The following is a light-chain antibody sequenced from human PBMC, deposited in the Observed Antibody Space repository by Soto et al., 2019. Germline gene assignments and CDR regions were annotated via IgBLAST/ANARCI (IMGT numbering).Light chain of an antibody. V-gene: IGLV4-69*01. J-gene: IGLJ3*02. Sequence: QPVLTQPPSASASLGASVKLTCTLSSGHSTYAIAWHQQQPEKGPRFLMNLNSDGSHSKGDGIPDRFSGSSSGAERYLTISSLQSDDEADYYCQTWVTGIGVFGGGTQLTVL. CDR2: LNSDGSH. CDR1: SGHSTYA. CDR3: QTWVTGIGV.